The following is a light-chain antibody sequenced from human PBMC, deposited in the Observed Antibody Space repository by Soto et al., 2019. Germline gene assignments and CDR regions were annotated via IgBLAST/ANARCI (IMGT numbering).Light chain of an antibody. CDR3: QTYGTGLSGLYV. J-gene: IGLJ1*01. CDR1: SSNIGAGRD. CDR2: GNS. Sequence: QSVLTQPPSVSGAPGQRVTISCTGSSSNIGAGRDVHWYQQLPGTAPKLLIYGNSNRPSGVPDRFSVSKSGASASLAISGLRAEDEGYYFCQTYGTGLSGLYVFGTGAKVTVL. V-gene: IGLV1-40*01.